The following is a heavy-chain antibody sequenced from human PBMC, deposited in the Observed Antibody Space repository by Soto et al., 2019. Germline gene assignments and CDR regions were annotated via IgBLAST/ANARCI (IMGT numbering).Heavy chain of an antibody. J-gene: IGHJ4*02. D-gene: IGHD3-9*01. CDR3: AKAGVLRYFDWPMEGDY. CDR1: GFTFSSYG. Sequence: QVQLVESGGGVVQPGRSLRLSCAASGFTFSSYGMHWVRQAPGKGLEWVAVISYDGSNKYYADSVKGRFTISRDNSKNTLYLQMNSLRAEDTAVYYCAKAGVLRYFDWPMEGDYWGQGTLVTVSS. CDR2: ISYDGSNK. V-gene: IGHV3-30*18.